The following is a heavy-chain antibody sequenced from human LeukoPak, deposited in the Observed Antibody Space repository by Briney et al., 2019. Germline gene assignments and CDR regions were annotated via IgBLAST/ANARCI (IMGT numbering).Heavy chain of an antibody. Sequence: GGSLRLSCAASGFTFSNSVMNWVRQAQGKGLEWVSGISWNSGSIGYADSVKGRFTISRDNAKNSLYLQMNSLRAEDTALYYCAKDHMVRGVIGWFDPWGQGTLVTVSS. CDR1: GFTFSNSV. J-gene: IGHJ5*02. V-gene: IGHV3-9*01. CDR3: AKDHMVRGVIGWFDP. D-gene: IGHD3-10*01. CDR2: ISWNSGSI.